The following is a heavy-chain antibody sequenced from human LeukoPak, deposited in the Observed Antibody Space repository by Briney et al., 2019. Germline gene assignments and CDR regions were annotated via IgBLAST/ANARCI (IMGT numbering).Heavy chain of an antibody. CDR2: ISYDGSDK. Sequence: GESLRLSCAASGFTFSSYGMYWVREAPGKGLEWLAVISYDGSDKYYAASVEGRFTISRDNSKNTLYLQMNSLRAEDTAVYYCAKGVYDSSGYYYTLGYWGQGTLVTVSS. CDR3: AKGVYDSSGYYYTLGY. V-gene: IGHV3-30*18. D-gene: IGHD3-22*01. J-gene: IGHJ4*02. CDR1: GFTFSSYG.